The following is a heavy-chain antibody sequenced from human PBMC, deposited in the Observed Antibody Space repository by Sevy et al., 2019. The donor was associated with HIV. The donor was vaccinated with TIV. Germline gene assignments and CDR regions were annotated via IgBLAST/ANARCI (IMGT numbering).Heavy chain of an antibody. V-gene: IGHV4-34*01. CDR3: ARLRALWVPAAPKGFGMDV. J-gene: IGHJ6*02. D-gene: IGHD2-2*01. Sequence: SETLSLTCAVYGGSFSGYYWSWIRQPPGKGLEWIGEINHSGSTNYNPSLKSRVTISVDTSKNQFSLKLSSVTAADTAVDYCARLRALWVPAAPKGFGMDVWGQGTTVTVSS. CDR2: INHSGST. CDR1: GGSFSGYY.